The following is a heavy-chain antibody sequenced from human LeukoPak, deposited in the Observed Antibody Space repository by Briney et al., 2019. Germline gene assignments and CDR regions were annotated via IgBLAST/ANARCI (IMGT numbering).Heavy chain of an antibody. CDR3: ARGGLVRGTINSLIGFDI. Sequence: PSETLSLTCTVSGGSISSYYWSWIRQSPGKGLEWIGYIYYDGSTNYNPSLRGRVTISVDTPKNQFSLQLNSVTPEDTALYYCARGGLVRGTINSLIGFDIWGQGIMVTVSS. D-gene: IGHD3-10*01. J-gene: IGHJ3*02. V-gene: IGHV4-59*12. CDR2: IYYDGST. CDR1: GGSISSYY.